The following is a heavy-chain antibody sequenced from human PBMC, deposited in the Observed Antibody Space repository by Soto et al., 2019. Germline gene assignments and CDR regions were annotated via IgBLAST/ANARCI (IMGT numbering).Heavy chain of an antibody. V-gene: IGHV5-10-1*01. CDR3: ATLTTRYCSGGSCGG. J-gene: IGHJ4*02. D-gene: IGHD2-15*01. CDR2: IDPSDSYT. CDR1: GYSFTSYW. Sequence: GESLKISCKGSGYSFTSYWISWVRQMPGKGLEWMGRIDPSDSYTNYSPSFQGHVTISADKSISTAYLQWSSLKASDTAMYYCATLTTRYCSGGSCGGWGQGTLVTAPQ.